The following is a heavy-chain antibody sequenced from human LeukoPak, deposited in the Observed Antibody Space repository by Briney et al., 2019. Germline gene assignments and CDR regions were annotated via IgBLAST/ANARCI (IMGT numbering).Heavy chain of an antibody. CDR3: AARPPIVVAGPFDF. Sequence: GGSLRLSCAASGFTFSTSATGWVRQAPGKGLEWLSTISGSGADTYYADSVRGRFTIPRDNSKNTLYLQMNSLRADDTAVYYCAARPPIVVAGPFDFWGQGILVTVSS. V-gene: IGHV3-23*01. J-gene: IGHJ4*02. D-gene: IGHD6-19*01. CDR2: ISGSGADT. CDR1: GFTFSTSA.